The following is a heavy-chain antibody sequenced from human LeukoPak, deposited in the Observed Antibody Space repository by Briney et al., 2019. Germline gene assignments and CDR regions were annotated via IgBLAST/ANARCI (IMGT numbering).Heavy chain of an antibody. CDR2: IYYSGST. CDR3: ARVIRNYRFFDY. J-gene: IGHJ4*02. Sequence: SETLSLTCTVSGGSISSSSCYWGWIRQPPGKGLEWIGSIYYSGSTYYNPSLKSRVTISVDTSKNQFSLKLSSVTAADTAVYYCARVIRNYRFFDYWGQGTLVTVSS. CDR1: GGSISSSSCY. V-gene: IGHV4-39*07. D-gene: IGHD1-7*01.